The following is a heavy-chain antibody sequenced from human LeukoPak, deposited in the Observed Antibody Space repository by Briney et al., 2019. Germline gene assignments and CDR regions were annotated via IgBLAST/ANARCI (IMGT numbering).Heavy chain of an antibody. V-gene: IGHV3-48*01. CDR2: ISSSSSTI. D-gene: IGHD3-10*01. CDR3: ARDSMVRGVIPFDY. J-gene: IGHJ4*02. CDR1: GFTFSSYS. Sequence: QPGGSLRLSCAASGFTFSSYSMNWLRQAPGQGLEWVSYISSSSSTIYYADSVKGRFTISRDNAKNSLYLQMNSLRAEDTAVYYCARDSMVRGVIPFDYWGQGTLVTVSS.